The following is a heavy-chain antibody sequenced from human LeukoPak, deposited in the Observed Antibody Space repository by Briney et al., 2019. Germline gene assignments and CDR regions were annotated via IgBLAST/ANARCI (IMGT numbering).Heavy chain of an antibody. Sequence: ASVKVSCKASGYTFTTYYIHWVRQAPGQGLEWVGIINPSGGSTTYGQKFQGRVTMTRDTSTSTVYMELSSLRSEDTAVYYCAKDSSPGEYSYGSYFDYWGQGTLVTVSS. CDR1: GYTFTTYY. CDR2: INPSGGST. V-gene: IGHV1-46*01. CDR3: AKDSSPGEYSYGSYFDY. D-gene: IGHD5-18*01. J-gene: IGHJ4*02.